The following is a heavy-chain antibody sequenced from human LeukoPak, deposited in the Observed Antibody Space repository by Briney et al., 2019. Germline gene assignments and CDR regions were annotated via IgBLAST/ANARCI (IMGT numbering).Heavy chain of an antibody. Sequence: GGSLRLSCAASGVTFSSYWMSWVCQPPAKGQEWVANIKQDGSEKYYVDSVKGRFAISRDNAKNSLYLQMNSLRAEDTAVYYCARDYQVLGQFDPWGQGTLVTVPS. CDR3: ARDYQVLGQFDP. D-gene: IGHD2/OR15-2a*01. CDR1: GVTFSSYW. J-gene: IGHJ5*02. V-gene: IGHV3-7*01. CDR2: IKQDGSEK.